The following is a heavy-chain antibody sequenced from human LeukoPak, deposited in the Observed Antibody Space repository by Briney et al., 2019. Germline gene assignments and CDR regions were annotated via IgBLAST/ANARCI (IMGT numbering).Heavy chain of an antibody. J-gene: IGHJ3*02. D-gene: IGHD3-22*01. CDR2: ISDSGGST. V-gene: IGHV3-23*01. CDR1: GFTFSSYA. Sequence: GGSLRLSCAASGFTFSSYAMSWVRQAPGKGLEWVSDISDSGGSTYYADSVKGRFTISRDNSKNTLYLQMNSLRAEDTAVYYCAKEMIIVVGAFDIWGQGTMVTVSS. CDR3: AKEMIIVVGAFDI.